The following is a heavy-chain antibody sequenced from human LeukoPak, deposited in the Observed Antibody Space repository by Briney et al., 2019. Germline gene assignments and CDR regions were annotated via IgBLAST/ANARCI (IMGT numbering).Heavy chain of an antibody. J-gene: IGHJ6*02. CDR2: ITISSNFI. CDR1: GFSLSSYS. Sequence: GGSLRLSCAASGFSLSSYSMNWVRQAPGKGLEWVSSITISSNFIYYADSVKGRFTISRDNAKSSLFLQMNSLRAEDTAVYFCARDGHGDGFLTGYSYFGMDVWGQGTTDTVSS. D-gene: IGHD3-9*01. CDR3: ARDGHGDGFLTGYSYFGMDV. V-gene: IGHV3-21*01.